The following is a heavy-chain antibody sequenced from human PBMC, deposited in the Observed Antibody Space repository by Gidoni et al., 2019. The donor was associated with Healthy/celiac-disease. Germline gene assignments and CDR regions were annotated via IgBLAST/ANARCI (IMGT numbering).Heavy chain of an antibody. CDR3: ARDSRYPPNWFDP. Sequence: EVQLVESGGGLVKPGGSLRLSCAASGFTFSSYSMNWVRQAPGKGLEWVSSISSSSSYIYYADSVKGRFTISRDNAKNSLYLQMNSLRAEDTAVYYCARDSRYPPNWFDPWGQGTLVTVSS. CDR2: ISSSSSYI. V-gene: IGHV3-21*01. D-gene: IGHD3-9*01. J-gene: IGHJ5*02. CDR1: GFTFSSYS.